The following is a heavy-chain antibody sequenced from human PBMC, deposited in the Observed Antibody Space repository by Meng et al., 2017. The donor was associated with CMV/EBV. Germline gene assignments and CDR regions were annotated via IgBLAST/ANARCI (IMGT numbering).Heavy chain of an antibody. V-gene: IGHV3-23*01. Sequence: GESLKISCAASGFTFSSYAMSWVRQAPGKGLEWVSAISGSGGSTYYADSVKGRFTISRDNFKNTLYLQMNSLRAEDTAVDYCAKAPCSNYARPYWGQGTLVTVSS. CDR1: GFTFSSYA. CDR3: AKAPCSNYARPY. J-gene: IGHJ4*02. D-gene: IGHD4-11*01. CDR2: ISGSGGST.